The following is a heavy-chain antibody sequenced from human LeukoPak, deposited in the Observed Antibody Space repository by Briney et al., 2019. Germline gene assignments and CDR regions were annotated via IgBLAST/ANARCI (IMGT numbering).Heavy chain of an antibody. D-gene: IGHD1-26*01. CDR1: GFTVRSNY. V-gene: IGHV3-66*02. CDR3: ARGEWELLRAY. J-gene: IGHJ4*02. CDR2: IYSGGST. Sequence: GGSLRLSCAASGFTVRSNYMSWVRQAPGKGLEWVPIIYSGGSTYYTDSVKGRFTISRDNSNNTLYLQMNSLRVEDTAVYYCARGEWELLRAYWGQGTLVTVSS.